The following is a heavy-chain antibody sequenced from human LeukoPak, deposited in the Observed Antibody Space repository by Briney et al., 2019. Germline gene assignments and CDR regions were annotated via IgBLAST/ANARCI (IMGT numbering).Heavy chain of an antibody. V-gene: IGHV2-5*01. CDR1: GFSLSTSGVG. CDR3: AHRRGSGWYLDY. J-gene: IGHJ4*02. D-gene: IGHD6-19*01. CDR2: IYWNGDK. Sequence: SGPTLVNPTPTLTLTCTFSGFSLSTSGVGVGWIRQPPGKALEWLALIYWNGDKSFSQSLKSRLTITKDPSKNQVVLTMTNVDPVDTATYYWAHRRGSGWYLDYWGQGTLVTVSS.